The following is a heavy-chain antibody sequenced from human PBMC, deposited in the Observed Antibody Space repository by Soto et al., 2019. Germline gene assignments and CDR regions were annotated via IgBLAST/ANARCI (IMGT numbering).Heavy chain of an antibody. CDR2: IYYSGST. CDR1: GGSISSGGYY. D-gene: IGHD3-10*01. V-gene: IGHV4-31*11. Sequence: SAALSLTCAVSGGSISSGGYYWSWIRQHPGKGLEWIGYIYYSGSTYYNPSLKSRVTISVDTSKNQLSLKLSSVTAADTAVYYCASHPGVREYNWFDPWGQGTLVTVSS. CDR3: ASHPGVREYNWFDP. J-gene: IGHJ5*02.